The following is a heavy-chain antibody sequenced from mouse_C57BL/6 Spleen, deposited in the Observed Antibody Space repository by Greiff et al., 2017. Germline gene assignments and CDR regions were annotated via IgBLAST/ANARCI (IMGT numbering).Heavy chain of an antibody. J-gene: IGHJ2*01. CDR2: IDPSDSYT. V-gene: IGHV1-59*01. Sequence: QVQLQQSGAELVRPGTSVKLSCKASGYTFTSYWMHWVKQRPGQGLEWIGVIDPSDSYTNYNQKFKGKATLTVDTSYSTAYMQLSSLTSEDSAVYYCARGGNFDYWGQGTTLTVSS. CDR1: GYTFTSYW. CDR3: ARGGNFDY.